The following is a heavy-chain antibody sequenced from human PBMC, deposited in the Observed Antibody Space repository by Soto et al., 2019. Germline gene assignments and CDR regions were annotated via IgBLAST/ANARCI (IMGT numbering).Heavy chain of an antibody. CDR3: ARERPDGARLDP. CDR1: GGSISSGGYY. D-gene: IGHD6-6*01. J-gene: IGHJ5*02. V-gene: IGHV4-30-4*08. Sequence: PSETLSLTCTVSGGSISSGGYYWSWIRQHPGKGLEWIGYIFYSGTTYYNPSLNSRVTISVDTSKNQFSLKLSSVTAADTAVYYCARERPDGARLDPWGQGTLVTVSS. CDR2: IFYSGTT.